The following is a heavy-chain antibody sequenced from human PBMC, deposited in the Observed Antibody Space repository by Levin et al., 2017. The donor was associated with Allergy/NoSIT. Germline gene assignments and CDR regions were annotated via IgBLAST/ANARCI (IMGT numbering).Heavy chain of an antibody. CDR3: AKPSGVNAYMDRADYKYAVDA. D-gene: IGHD3-16*01. Sequence: GESLKISCEASGYTFSGYYIHWVRQAPGQGLEWVGRNNPNSGATKYAQKFQGRVTMSTDTSTSTAYMEVGGLVFAGTAGYSCAKPSGVNAYMDRADYKYAVDAWGQGTTVTVSS. CDR1: GYTFSGYY. J-gene: IGHJ6*02. CDR2: NNPNSGAT. V-gene: IGHV1-2*06.